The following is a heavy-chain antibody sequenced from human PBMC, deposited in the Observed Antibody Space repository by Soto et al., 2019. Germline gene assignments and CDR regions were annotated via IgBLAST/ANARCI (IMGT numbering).Heavy chain of an antibody. D-gene: IGHD3-22*01. CDR2: INAGSGTT. CDR1: GYTFTSYA. Sequence: GASVKVSCKASGYTFTSYAMHWVRQAPGQRLEWMGGINAGSGTTKYAQKFQGRVTMTRDTSTSTAYMELSSLRSEDTAVYYCARDTGDYYDSSDHIILVYWGQGTPVTVSS. CDR3: ARDTGDYYDSSDHIILVY. V-gene: IGHV1-3*01. J-gene: IGHJ4*02.